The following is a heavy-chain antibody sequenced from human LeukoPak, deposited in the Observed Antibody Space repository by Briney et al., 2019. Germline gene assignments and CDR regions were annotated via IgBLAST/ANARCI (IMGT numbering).Heavy chain of an antibody. D-gene: IGHD3-22*01. CDR1: GFTFSSYS. V-gene: IGHV3-21*01. J-gene: IGHJ4*02. Sequence: GGSLRLSCAASGFTFSSYSMNWVRQAPGKGLEWVSSISSSSSYIYYADSVKGRFTISRDNAKNSLYLQMNSLRAEDTAVYYCARESPTYYHDSSGYYPDWGQGTLVTVSS. CDR3: ARESPTYYHDSSGYYPD. CDR2: ISSSSSYI.